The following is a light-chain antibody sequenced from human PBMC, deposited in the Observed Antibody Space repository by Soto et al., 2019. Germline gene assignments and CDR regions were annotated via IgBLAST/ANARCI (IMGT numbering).Light chain of an antibody. V-gene: IGKV3-20*01. CDR1: QSVSSSY. J-gene: IGKJ4*01. CDR3: QQYGSPPLT. Sequence: VLRQSPGTLSLYEGERATLSCRASQSVSSSYLAWYQQKPGQAPRLLIYGASSRATGIPDRFSGSGSGTDFTLTICRLEPEDFAVYYCQQYGSPPLTSGGGTKVAI. CDR2: GAS.